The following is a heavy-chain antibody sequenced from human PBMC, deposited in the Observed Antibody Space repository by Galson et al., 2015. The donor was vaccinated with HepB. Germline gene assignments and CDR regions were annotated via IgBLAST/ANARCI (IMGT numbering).Heavy chain of an antibody. J-gene: IGHJ2*01. D-gene: IGHD3-22*01. CDR2: IKQDGSEK. Sequence: SLRLSCAASGFTFSSYWMSWVRQAPGKGLEWVANIKQDGSEKYYVDSVKGRFTISRDNAKNALYLQMNSLRAEDTAVYYCARVMRVFTMIVVVIETDWYFDLWGRGTLVTVSS. CDR3: ARVMRVFTMIVVVIETDWYFDL. V-gene: IGHV3-7*03. CDR1: GFTFSSYW.